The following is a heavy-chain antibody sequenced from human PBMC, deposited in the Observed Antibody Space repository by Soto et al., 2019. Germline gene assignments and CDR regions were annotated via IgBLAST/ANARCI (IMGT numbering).Heavy chain of an antibody. CDR1: GFSMSGYS. J-gene: IGHJ6*02. Sequence: PGGSLRLSCEASGFSMSGYSMCWVRQSAGKGLEWVSDIIDSGGSTYYADSVKGRFTISRDNSKSTLYLQMNSLRAEDTALYYCAKGRSYYYYYGVDVWGQGTTVTVS. CDR2: IIDSGGST. CDR3: AKGRSYYYYYGVDV. V-gene: IGHV3-23*01.